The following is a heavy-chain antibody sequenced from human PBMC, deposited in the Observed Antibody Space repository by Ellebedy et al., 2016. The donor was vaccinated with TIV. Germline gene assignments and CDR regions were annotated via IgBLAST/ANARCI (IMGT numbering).Heavy chain of an antibody. V-gene: IGHV3-30-3*01. CDR3: AKGPTTRYYYMDV. CDR1: GFTFSDYA. D-gene: IGHD1-26*01. J-gene: IGHJ6*03. Sequence: GGSLRLXXAASGFTFSDYAMHWVRQAPGKGLEWAALISYDGNKTDYADSVKGRFTISRDNSKNTLYLQMNSLRAEDTAVYYCAKGPTTRYYYMDVWGKGTTVTVSS. CDR2: ISYDGNKT.